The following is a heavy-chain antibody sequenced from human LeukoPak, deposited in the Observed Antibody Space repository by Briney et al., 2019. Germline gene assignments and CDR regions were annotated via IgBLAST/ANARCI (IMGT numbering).Heavy chain of an antibody. CDR3: ARRSAYDFWSGYYSAYYYGMDV. CDR1: GGSISRYY. CDR2: IYYSGSP. J-gene: IGHJ6*02. D-gene: IGHD3-3*01. V-gene: IGHV4-59*08. Sequence: PSETLSLTCTVSGGSISRYYWSCIRQPPEKALEWLRYIYYSGSPNYNPSLKSLVTISVDTPKSQFSLKLSSVTAADTAVYYCARRSAYDFWSGYYSAYYYGMDVWGQGTTVTVFS.